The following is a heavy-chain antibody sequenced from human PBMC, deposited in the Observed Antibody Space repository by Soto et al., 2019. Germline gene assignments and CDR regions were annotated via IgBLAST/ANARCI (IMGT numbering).Heavy chain of an antibody. D-gene: IGHD3-3*01. CDR1: GYTFTGYY. J-gene: IGHJ6*02. CDR3: ARVNMRYYYYGMDV. V-gene: IGHV1-2*02. CDR2: INPNSGGT. Sequence: GASVKVSCKASGYTFTGYYMHWVRQAPGQGLEWMGWINPNSGGTNYAQKFQGRVTMTRDTSISTAYMELSRLRSDDTAVYYCARVNMRYYYYGMDVWGQGTTVTVSS.